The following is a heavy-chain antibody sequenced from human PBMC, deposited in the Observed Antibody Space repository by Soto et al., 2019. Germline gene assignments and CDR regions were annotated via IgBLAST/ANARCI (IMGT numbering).Heavy chain of an antibody. CDR2: MNPNSGNT. Sequence: GASVKVSCKASGYTFTSYDINWVRQATGQGLEWMGWMNPNSGNTGYAQKFQGRVTMTRNTSISTAYMELSSLRSEDTAVYYCARAYSSSWSYYYYMDVWGKGTTVTVSS. D-gene: IGHD6-13*01. CDR1: GYTFTSYD. CDR3: ARAYSSSWSYYYYMDV. J-gene: IGHJ6*03. V-gene: IGHV1-8*01.